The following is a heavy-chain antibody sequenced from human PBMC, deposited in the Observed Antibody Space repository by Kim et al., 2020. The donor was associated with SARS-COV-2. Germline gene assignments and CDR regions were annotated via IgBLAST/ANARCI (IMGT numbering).Heavy chain of an antibody. J-gene: IGHJ4*02. V-gene: IGHV3-7*01. Sequence: GGSLRLSCAASEFSFSSYWMTWVRQAPGKGLEWVANMNQNGNERYYVASVRGRFTISRDNAKNSLYLQINSLRGDDTAVYYCARGSGYLDYWGQGTLVTVSS. CDR1: EFSFSSYW. CDR3: ARGSGYLDY. CDR2: MNQNGNER. D-gene: IGHD3-22*01.